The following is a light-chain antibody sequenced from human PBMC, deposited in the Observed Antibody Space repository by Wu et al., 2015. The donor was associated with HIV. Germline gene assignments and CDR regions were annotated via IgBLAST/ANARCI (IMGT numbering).Light chain of an antibody. Sequence: DIQLTQSPSFLSASVGDRVTITCRASQAISSYLAWYQKNPGKAPKLLIYAASTLQGGVPSRFSGSGSGTEFTLTISSLQPEDFATFYXQQLNSYPLTFGGGTKVEIK. CDR2: AAS. CDR1: QAISSY. V-gene: IGKV1-9*01. J-gene: IGKJ4*01. CDR3: QQLNSYPLT.